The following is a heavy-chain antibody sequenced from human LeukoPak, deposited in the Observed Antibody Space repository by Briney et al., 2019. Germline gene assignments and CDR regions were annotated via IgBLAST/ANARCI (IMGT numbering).Heavy chain of an antibody. Sequence: SQTLSLTCTVSGGSISSGSYYWSWIRQPAGKGLEWIGRIYTTGSTNYNPSLKSRVTISVDTSKNQFSLKLTSVTAADTAVKYCASRYDWNYVLAYRAQEILVTVSS. J-gene: IGHJ4*02. CDR2: IYTTGST. D-gene: IGHD1-7*01. V-gene: IGHV4-61*02. CDR3: ASRYDWNYVLAY. CDR1: GGSISSGSYY.